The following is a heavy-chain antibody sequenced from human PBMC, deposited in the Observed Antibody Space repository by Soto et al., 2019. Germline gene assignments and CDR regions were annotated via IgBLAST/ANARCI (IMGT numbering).Heavy chain of an antibody. D-gene: IGHD2-8*01. CDR1: GFTFSSYA. Sequence: PGGSLRLSCAASGFTFSSYAMHWVRQAPGKGLEWVAVISYDGSNKYYADSVKGRFTISRDNSKNTLYLQMNSLRAEDTAVYYCAREGRENCTNGVCYYIWPAKNYYYYYGMDVWGQGTTVTVSS. CDR2: ISYDGSNK. CDR3: AREGRENCTNGVCYYIWPAKNYYYYYGMDV. J-gene: IGHJ6*02. V-gene: IGHV3-30-3*01.